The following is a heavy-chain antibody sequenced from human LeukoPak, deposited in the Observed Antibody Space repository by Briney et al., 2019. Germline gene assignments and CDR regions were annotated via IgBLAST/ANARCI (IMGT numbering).Heavy chain of an antibody. D-gene: IGHD3-22*01. CDR1: GFTFDDYG. Sequence: GGSLRLSCAASGFTFDDYGMSWVRHAPGKGLEWGSGINWNGGSTAYADSVKGRFTISRANAKDSLYLQMISLSAADSASSSCARVEVNYYNSSTGDYWGQGTLVTVSS. V-gene: IGHV3-20*04. CDR2: INWNGGST. CDR3: ARVEVNYYNSSTGDY. J-gene: IGHJ4*02.